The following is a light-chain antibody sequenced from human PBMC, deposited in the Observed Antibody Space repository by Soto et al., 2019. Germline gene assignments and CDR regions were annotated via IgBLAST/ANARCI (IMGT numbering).Light chain of an antibody. CDR2: DVS. Sequence: QSALTQPASVSASPGQSITISCSGTSSDVGGYNYVAWYQQHPGKAPKLMIYDVSNRPSGVSYRFSGSKSGNTASLTISVLQAEDEADYYCSSYTSSSTLVFGGGTKLTVL. CDR3: SSYTSSSTLV. J-gene: IGLJ3*02. CDR1: SSDVGGYNY. V-gene: IGLV2-14*03.